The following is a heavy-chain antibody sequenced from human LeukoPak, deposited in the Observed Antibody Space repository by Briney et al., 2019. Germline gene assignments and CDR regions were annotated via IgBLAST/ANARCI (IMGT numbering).Heavy chain of an antibody. Sequence: SVKVSCKASGGTFSSYAISWVRQAPGQGLEWMGGIIPIFGTANYAQKFQGRVTITTDESTSTAYMELSSLRSEDTAVYYCARDHRVYSSSPDYYFDYWGQGTLVTVSS. D-gene: IGHD6-6*01. V-gene: IGHV1-69*05. CDR3: ARDHRVYSSSPDYYFDY. J-gene: IGHJ4*02. CDR2: IIPIFGTA. CDR1: GGTFSSYA.